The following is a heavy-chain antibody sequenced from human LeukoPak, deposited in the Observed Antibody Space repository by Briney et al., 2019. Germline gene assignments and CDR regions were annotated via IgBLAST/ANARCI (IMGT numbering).Heavy chain of an antibody. CDR1: GYTFTSYG. V-gene: IGHV1-18*01. J-gene: IGHJ4*02. CDR2: ISAYNGNT. CDR3: ARVGRSGGLTIFGVVIIPVAPFDD. D-gene: IGHD3-3*01. Sequence: ASVKVSCKASGYTFTSYGISWVRQAPGQGLEWMGWISAYNGNTNYAQKLQGRVTMTTDTSTSTAYMELRSLRSDDTAVYYCARVGRSGGLTIFGVVIIPVAPFDDWGQGTLVTVSS.